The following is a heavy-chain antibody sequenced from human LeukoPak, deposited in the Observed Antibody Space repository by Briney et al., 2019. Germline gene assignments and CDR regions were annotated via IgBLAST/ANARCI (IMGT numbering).Heavy chain of an antibody. J-gene: IGHJ6*02. CDR3: ARGPSSTYYDFWSGYYARYYYYGMDV. V-gene: IGHV3-33*01. CDR2: IWYDGSNK. D-gene: IGHD3-3*01. CDR1: GFTFSSYG. Sequence: GGSLRLSCAASGFTFSSYGMHWVRQAPGKGLEWVAVIWYDGSNKYYADSVKGRFTISRDNSKNTLYLQMNSLRAEDTAVYYCARGPSSTYYDFWSGYYARYYYYGMDVWGQGTTVTVSS.